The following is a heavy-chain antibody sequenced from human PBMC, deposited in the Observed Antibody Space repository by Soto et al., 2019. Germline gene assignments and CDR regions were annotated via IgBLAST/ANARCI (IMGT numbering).Heavy chain of an antibody. Sequence: ASVKVSCKASGYIFNSYGISWVRQAPGQGLEWVGWISAYNGIANYAQKVQGRVTITADKSTSTAYMELSSLRSEDTAVYYCASGYYDSSGYGDYWGQGTLVTVSS. J-gene: IGHJ4*02. CDR2: ISAYNGIA. D-gene: IGHD3-22*01. V-gene: IGHV1-18*01. CDR1: GYIFNSYG. CDR3: ASGYYDSSGYGDY.